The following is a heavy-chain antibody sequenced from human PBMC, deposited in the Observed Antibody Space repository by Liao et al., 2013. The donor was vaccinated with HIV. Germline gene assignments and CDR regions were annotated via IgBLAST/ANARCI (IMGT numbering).Heavy chain of an antibody. Sequence: QVQLQESGPGLVKPSETLSLTCSVSLGSIRGYYWSWIRQPAGKGLEWIGRMDSGGSTKYNPSLKRRVTLSVDTSKNQFSLNVNSVTAADTAVYYCARGGGGFDLWGQGDSGHRLF. J-gene: IGHJ3*01. CDR2: MDSGGST. CDR3: ARGGGGFDL. CDR1: LGSIRGYY. V-gene: IGHV4-4*07.